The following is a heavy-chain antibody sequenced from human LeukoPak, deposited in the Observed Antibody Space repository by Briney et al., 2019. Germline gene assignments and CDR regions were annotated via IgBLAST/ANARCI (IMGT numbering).Heavy chain of an antibody. CDR1: GGTFSSYA. D-gene: IGHD6-13*01. J-gene: IGHJ6*03. V-gene: IGHV1-69*13. CDR2: IIPIFGTA. CDR3: AREIYSSSWYESPCMDV. Sequence: SVKVSCKASGGTFSSYAISWVRQAPGQGLEWMGGIIPIFGTANYAQKFQGRVTITADESTSTAYMELRSLRSDDTAVYYCAREIYSSSWYESPCMDVWGKGTTVTVSS.